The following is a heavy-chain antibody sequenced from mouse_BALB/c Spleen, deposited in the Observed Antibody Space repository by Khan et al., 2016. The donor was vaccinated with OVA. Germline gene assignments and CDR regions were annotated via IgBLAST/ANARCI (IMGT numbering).Heavy chain of an antibody. CDR3: ARRGLRWDFDY. CDR2: INPTTNYT. J-gene: IGHJ2*01. V-gene: IGHV1-7*01. D-gene: IGHD1-1*01. Sequence: VQLQESGAELAKPGASVKMSCKTSGYTFINSWILWVKQRPGQGLEWIGYINPTTNYTKFNQNFKDKATLTADRSSSTAYMQLSSLTSEDFAVYYSARRGLRWDFDYWGQGTTLTVSS. CDR1: GYTFINSW.